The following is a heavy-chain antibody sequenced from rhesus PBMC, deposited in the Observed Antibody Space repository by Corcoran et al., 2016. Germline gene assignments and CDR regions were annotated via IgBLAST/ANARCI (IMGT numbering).Heavy chain of an antibody. CDR3: TRAPGNSHSYYSDY. CDR1: GASISSNY. CDR2: IYGSGGST. D-gene: IGHD1-1*01. Sequence: QVQLQESGPGLVKPSETLPLTCAVSGASISSNYWSWTRQAPGQGLEWIGRIYGSGGSTDYNPSLKSRVTIAIDTSKNQFSLKLSSVTAADTAVYYCTRAPGNSHSYYSDYWGQGVLVTVSS. J-gene: IGHJ4*01. V-gene: IGHV4S2*01.